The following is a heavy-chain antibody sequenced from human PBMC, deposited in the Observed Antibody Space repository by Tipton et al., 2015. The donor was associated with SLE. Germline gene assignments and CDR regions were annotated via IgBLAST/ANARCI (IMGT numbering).Heavy chain of an antibody. D-gene: IGHD6-6*01. CDR3: ARRGPGRSDWYFDL. J-gene: IGHJ2*01. CDR2: IYPGDSDT. Sequence: VQLVQSGAEVKQPGESLKISCEASGYTFSTYWVTWVRQTPGEGLVWMGTIYPGDSDTKYNPSFQGQVTISAGKSISTAYLQWSSLKASDTAMYYCARRGPGRSDWYFDLWGRGTLVTVSS. V-gene: IGHV5-51*01. CDR1: GYTFSTYW.